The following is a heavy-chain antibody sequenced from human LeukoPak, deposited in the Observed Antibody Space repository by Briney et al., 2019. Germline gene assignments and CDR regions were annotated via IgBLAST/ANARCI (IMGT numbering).Heavy chain of an antibody. CDR2: IRYDGSNK. J-gene: IGHJ4*02. Sequence: PGGSLRLSCAASGFTFSSYGMHWVRQAPGKGLEWVAFIRYDGSNKYYADAVKGRFTISTDNSKNSLYLQMNSLRAEDTAVYYCAKDRAYGESRWTFDSWGQGTLVIVSS. CDR3: AKDRAYGESRWTFDS. D-gene: IGHD4-17*01. V-gene: IGHV3-30*02. CDR1: GFTFSSYG.